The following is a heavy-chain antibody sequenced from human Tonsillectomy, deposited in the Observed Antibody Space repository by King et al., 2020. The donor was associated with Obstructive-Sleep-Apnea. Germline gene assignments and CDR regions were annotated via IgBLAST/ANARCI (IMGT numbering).Heavy chain of an antibody. J-gene: IGHJ4*02. Sequence: QLVQSGGGLVKPGRSLRLSCAASGFTFSNAWMSWVRQTPGKGLEWVGRIKSKTDGGATDYPAPVKGRFTISRDDSKTMLYLQMTSLKAEDTGVYYCTTDFVRNFDWPFDYWGQGTLVTVSS. CDR3: TTDFVRNFDWPFDY. CDR1: GFTFSNAW. CDR2: IKSKTDGGAT. V-gene: IGHV3-15*01. D-gene: IGHD3-9*01.